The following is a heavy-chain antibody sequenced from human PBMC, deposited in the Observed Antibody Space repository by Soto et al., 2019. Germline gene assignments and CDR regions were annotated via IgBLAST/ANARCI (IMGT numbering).Heavy chain of an antibody. V-gene: IGHV3-33*01. Sequence: QVQLVESGGGVVQPGRSLRLSCAASGFTFSSYGMHWVRQAPGKGLEWVAVIWYDGSNKYYADSVKGRFTISRDNSKNTLYLQMNGLRAEDTAVYYCAREVYSSGWYGRDGYWFDYWGQGTLVTVSS. CDR2: IWYDGSNK. J-gene: IGHJ4*02. CDR1: GFTFSSYG. D-gene: IGHD6-19*01. CDR3: AREVYSSGWYGRDGYWFDY.